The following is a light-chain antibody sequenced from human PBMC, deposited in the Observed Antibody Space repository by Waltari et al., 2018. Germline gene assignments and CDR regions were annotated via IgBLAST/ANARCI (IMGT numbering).Light chain of an antibody. CDR2: GAS. CDR1: QSVSSSY. J-gene: IGKJ4*01. V-gene: IGKV3-20*01. Sequence: ESVLTQSPGTLSLSPGERATLSCRASQSVSSSYLAWYQQKPGQAPRLLIYGASNRATGSPDRFSGSGSGTDFTLTISRLEPEDFAVYYCQQYLTSPPKLTFGGGTKVEIK. CDR3: QQYLTSPPKLT.